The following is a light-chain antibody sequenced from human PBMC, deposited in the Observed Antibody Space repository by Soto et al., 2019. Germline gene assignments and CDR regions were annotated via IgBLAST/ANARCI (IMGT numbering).Light chain of an antibody. J-gene: IGLJ2*01. CDR2: EVN. Sequence: QSALTQPPSASGSPGQSVPISCTGTSSDIGGSNYVSWYQQHPGQAPKLLIYEVNKRPSWVPDRFSGSKSGNTASLTVSGLQAEDEADYYCSSYAGYNNLFFGGGTKLTVL. CDR3: SSYAGYNNLF. V-gene: IGLV2-8*01. CDR1: SSDIGGSNY.